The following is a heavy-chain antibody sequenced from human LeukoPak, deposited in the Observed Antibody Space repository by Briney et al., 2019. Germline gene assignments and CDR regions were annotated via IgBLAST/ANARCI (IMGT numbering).Heavy chain of an antibody. V-gene: IGHV3-74*01. CDR1: DFAFRNYW. D-gene: IGHD6-13*01. CDR2: INSDGNIT. CDR3: TRAIQGIADY. Sequence: GGSLRPSCAASDFAFRNYWMHWVRQPPGKGLVWVSRINSDGNITTYADSVKGRFTISRDNAKNTLFLQMNSLRVEDTAVYYCTRAIQGIADYWGQGTLVTVSS. J-gene: IGHJ4*02.